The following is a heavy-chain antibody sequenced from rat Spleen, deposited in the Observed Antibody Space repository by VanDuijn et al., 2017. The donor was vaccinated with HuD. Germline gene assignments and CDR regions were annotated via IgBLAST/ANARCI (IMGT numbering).Heavy chain of an antibody. Sequence: EVQLVESGGVLVQPGRSLKLSCAASGFTFSDYYMAWVRQAPTKGLEWVATVSTSGGRTYYRDSVRGRFTISRDNTKSTLYLQMISLRSEDTATYYCTREEALYWYFDFWGPGTMVTVSS. J-gene: IGHJ1*01. V-gene: IGHV5S23*01. CDR1: GFTFSDYY. CDR3: TREEALYWYFDF. CDR2: VSTSGGRT.